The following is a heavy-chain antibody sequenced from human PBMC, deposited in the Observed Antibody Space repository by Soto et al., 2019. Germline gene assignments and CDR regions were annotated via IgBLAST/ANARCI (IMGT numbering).Heavy chain of an antibody. V-gene: IGHV4-61*01. CDR2: IYYSGST. J-gene: IGHJ4*02. Sequence: SETLSLTCTVSGGSVSSGSNYWSWIRQPPGKGLEWIGYIYYSGSTNYNPSLKSRVTISVDTSKNQFSLKLSSETAADTAVYYCARLNPQRYFDYWGQGTLVTVSS. CDR1: GGSVSSGSNY. CDR3: ARLNPQRYFDY.